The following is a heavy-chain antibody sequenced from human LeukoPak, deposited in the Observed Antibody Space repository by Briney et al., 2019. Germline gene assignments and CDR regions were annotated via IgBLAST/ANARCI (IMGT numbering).Heavy chain of an antibody. V-gene: IGHV1-69*13. Sequence: SVNVSCTASGGTFSSYAISWVRQAPGQGLEWMGGIIPIFGTANYAQKFQGRVTITADESTSTAYMELSSLRSEDTAVYYCARYQQQLVLRDYHYYGMDVWGQGTTVTVSS. CDR2: IIPIFGTA. CDR1: GGTFSSYA. CDR3: ARYQQQLVLRDYHYYGMDV. J-gene: IGHJ6*02. D-gene: IGHD6-13*01.